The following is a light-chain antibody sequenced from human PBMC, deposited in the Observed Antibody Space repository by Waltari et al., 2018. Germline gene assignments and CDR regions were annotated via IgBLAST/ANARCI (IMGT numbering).Light chain of an antibody. V-gene: IGKV3-11*01. Sequence: EIVLTQSPATLSLSSGERATLSCRASLSVRNYLAWYQQKPGQAPRLLIYDASNRATGIPARFSGSGSGTDFTLTISSLEPEDFAVYYCQQRSNWPPITFGQGTRLEIK. CDR3: QQRSNWPPIT. J-gene: IGKJ5*01. CDR2: DAS. CDR1: LSVRNY.